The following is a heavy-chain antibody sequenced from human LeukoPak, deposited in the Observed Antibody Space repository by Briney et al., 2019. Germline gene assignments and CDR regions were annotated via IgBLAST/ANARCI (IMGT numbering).Heavy chain of an antibody. V-gene: IGHV3-21*04. D-gene: IGHD6-19*01. Sequence: GGSLRLSCAASGFTFSSYSMNWVRQAPGKGLEWVSSISSSSSYIYYADSVKGRFTISRDNAKNSLYLQMNSLRAEDTAVYYCAKTSQWPYYFDYLGQGTLVTVSS. J-gene: IGHJ4*02. CDR1: GFTFSSYS. CDR3: AKTSQWPYYFDY. CDR2: ISSSSSYI.